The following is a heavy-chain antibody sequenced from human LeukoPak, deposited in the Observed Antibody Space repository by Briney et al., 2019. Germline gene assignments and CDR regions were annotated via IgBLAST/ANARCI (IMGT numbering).Heavy chain of an antibody. V-gene: IGHV4-31*03. Sequence: SETLSLTCTVSGGSISSGGYYWSWIRQHPGKGLEWLGYIYYSGSTYYNPSLKSRVTISVDTPKNQFSLKLSSVTAADTAVYYCARGEEYCGGDCYSFDYWGQGTLVTVSS. J-gene: IGHJ4*02. CDR1: GGSISSGGYY. D-gene: IGHD2-21*02. CDR2: IYYSGST. CDR3: ARGEEYCGGDCYSFDY.